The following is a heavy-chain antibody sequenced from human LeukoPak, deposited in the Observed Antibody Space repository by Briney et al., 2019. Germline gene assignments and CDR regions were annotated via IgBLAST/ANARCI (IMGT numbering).Heavy chain of an antibody. D-gene: IGHD2-8*02. CDR1: GFTFTNYY. Sequence: ASVKVSCKASGFTFTNYYMHWLRQAPGQGLEWMGLINPSGSSTNYAQKFRGRVTMTRDTSTTTVYMELSSLRSEVTAVYYCAREESGGYFDYGGQGTLVTVSS. J-gene: IGHJ4*02. CDR2: INPSGSST. CDR3: AREESGGYFDY. V-gene: IGHV1-46*01.